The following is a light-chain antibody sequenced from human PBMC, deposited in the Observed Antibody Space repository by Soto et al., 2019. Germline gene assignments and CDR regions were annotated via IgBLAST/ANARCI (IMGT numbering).Light chain of an antibody. CDR1: QSISSY. V-gene: IGKV1-39*01. CDR3: QQSYSTPMYT. Sequence: DIQMTQSPSSLSASVGDRVTITCRASQSISSYLNWYQQKPGKAPKLLIYAASSLQSGVPSRFSGSESVTDFTLTISSLQPEDFATYYCQQSYSTPMYTFGQGTKLEIK. CDR2: AAS. J-gene: IGKJ2*01.